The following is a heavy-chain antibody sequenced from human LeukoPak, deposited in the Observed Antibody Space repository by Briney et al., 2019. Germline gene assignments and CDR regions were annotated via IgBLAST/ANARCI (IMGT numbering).Heavy chain of an antibody. Sequence: ASVKVSCTASGYTFTGYYMHSVRQAPGQGHEWMGWINPKIGGTNYAQKFQGRVTMTRDTSISTAYMELSRLRSDDTAVYYCARSLPPNIFGVVIHNWFDPWGQGTLVTVSS. CDR1: GYTFTGYY. D-gene: IGHD3-3*02. CDR3: ARSLPPNIFGVVIHNWFDP. CDR2: INPKIGGT. V-gene: IGHV1-2*02. J-gene: IGHJ5*02.